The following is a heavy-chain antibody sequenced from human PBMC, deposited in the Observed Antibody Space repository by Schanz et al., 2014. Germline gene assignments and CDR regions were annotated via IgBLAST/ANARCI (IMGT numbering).Heavy chain of an antibody. CDR2: ISGSGGST. CDR1: GFTFSTST. V-gene: IGHV3-23*04. D-gene: IGHD1-1*01. J-gene: IGHJ4*02. CDR3: AKKVPAYNPFDS. Sequence: EVQLVESGGGLVQPGGSLRLSCAASGFTFSTSTMHWVRQAPGKGLEWVSAISGSGGSTYYADSVKGRFTISRDNSKNTLYLQMDSLRAEDTAVYFCAKKVPAYNPFDSWGQGTLVTVSS.